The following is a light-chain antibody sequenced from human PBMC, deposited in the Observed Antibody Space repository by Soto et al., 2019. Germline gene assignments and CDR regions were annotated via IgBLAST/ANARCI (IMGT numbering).Light chain of an antibody. J-gene: IGKJ1*01. CDR3: QQYDNSPWT. Sequence: EIVLTQSPGTLSLSPGERATLSCRASQIVSSSSLAWYQQKPGQAPRHLLYGASSRATVIPDRFRGSGSGTDFTLTISRLEPEDFAVYYCQQYDNSPWTFGQGAKVAIK. CDR2: GAS. V-gene: IGKV3-20*01. CDR1: QIVSSSS.